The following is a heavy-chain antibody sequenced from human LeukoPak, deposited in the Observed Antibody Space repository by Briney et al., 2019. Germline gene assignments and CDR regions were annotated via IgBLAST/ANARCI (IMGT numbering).Heavy chain of an antibody. D-gene: IGHD1-1*01. J-gene: IGHJ6*02. CDR3: ARAQELERRKDYYYGMDV. V-gene: IGHV1-69*04. CDR2: IIPILGIA. Sequence: GASVKVSCKASGGTFSSYAISWVRQAPGQGLEWMRRIIPILGIANYAQKFQGRVTITADKSTSTAYMELSSLRSEDTAVYYCARAQELERRKDYYYGMDVWGQGTTVTVSS. CDR1: GGTFSSYA.